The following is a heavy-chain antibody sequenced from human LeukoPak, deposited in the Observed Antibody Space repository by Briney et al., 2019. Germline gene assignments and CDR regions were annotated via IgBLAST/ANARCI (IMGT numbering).Heavy chain of an antibody. Sequence: PGGSLRLSCAASGFTFDDYSMHWVPGKGLEWVSLVSWDGRRTYYADSVKGRFTISRDHIRDSLYLQMNSLRPDDTAVYFCAKDRGGLTTMTSGIGYWGQGTLVTVSS. J-gene: IGHJ4*02. D-gene: IGHD4-17*01. V-gene: IGHV3-43D*03. CDR3: AKDRGGLTTMTSGIGY. CDR2: VSWDGRRT. CDR1: GFTFDDYS.